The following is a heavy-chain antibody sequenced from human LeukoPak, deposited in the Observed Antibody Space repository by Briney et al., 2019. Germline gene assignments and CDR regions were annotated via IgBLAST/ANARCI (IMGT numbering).Heavy chain of an antibody. CDR3: AGLVNIVGAERNI. D-gene: IGHD1-26*01. CDR1: GGTYSSYA. CDR2: IIPIFGTA. V-gene: IGHV1-69*05. J-gene: IGHJ3*02. Sequence: GSSVKVSCKASGGTYSSYAISWVRQAPGQGLEWMGGIIPIFGTANYAQKFQGRVTITTDESTSTAYMELSSLRSEDTAVYYCAGLVNIVGAERNIWGQGTMVTVSS.